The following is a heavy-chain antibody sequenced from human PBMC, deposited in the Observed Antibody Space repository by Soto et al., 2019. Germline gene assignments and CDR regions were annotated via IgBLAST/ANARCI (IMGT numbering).Heavy chain of an antibody. CDR3: ARLAVLMVYAAGRNWFDP. CDR1: GGSISSSSYY. D-gene: IGHD2-8*01. Sequence: PSETLSLTCTVSGGSISSSSYYWGWIRQPPGKGLEWIGSIYYSGSTYYNPSLKSRVTISVDTSKNQFSLKLSSVTAADTAVYYCARLAVLMVYAAGRNWFDPWGQGTLVTVSS. V-gene: IGHV4-39*01. CDR2: IYYSGST. J-gene: IGHJ5*02.